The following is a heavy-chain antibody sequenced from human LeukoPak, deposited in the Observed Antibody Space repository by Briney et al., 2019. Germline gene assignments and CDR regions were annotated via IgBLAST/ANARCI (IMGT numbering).Heavy chain of an antibody. CDR1: GFTLSSYW. CDR2: IREDGNEK. J-gene: IGHJ4*02. Sequence: GGSLRLSCVTSGFTLSSYWMSWVRQAPGKGLEWVANIREDGNEKYYVDSVKGRFTISRDNAKNSLWLQMNSLRAEDTAVYYCATSTGWRFDYWGQGALVTVSS. D-gene: IGHD7-27*01. V-gene: IGHV3-7*01. CDR3: ATSTGWRFDY.